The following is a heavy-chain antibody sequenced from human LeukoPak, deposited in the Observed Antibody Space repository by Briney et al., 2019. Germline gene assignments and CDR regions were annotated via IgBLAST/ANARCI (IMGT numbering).Heavy chain of an antibody. CDR3: ARANRDWYSSGRYKGALRGRVYFDY. V-gene: IGHV4-34*01. CDR2: INHSGST. D-gene: IGHD6-19*01. CDR1: GGSFSGYY. Sequence: KSSETLSLTCAVYGGSFSGYYWSWIRQPPGKGLEWIGEINHSGSTNYNPSLKSRVTISVDTSKSQFSLKLSSVTAADTAVYYCARANRDWYSSGRYKGALRGRVYFDYWGQGTLVTVSS. J-gene: IGHJ4*02.